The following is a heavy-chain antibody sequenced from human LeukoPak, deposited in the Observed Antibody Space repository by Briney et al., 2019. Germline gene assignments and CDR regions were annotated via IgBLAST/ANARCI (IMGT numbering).Heavy chain of an antibody. CDR1: GYTFTGYY. Sequence: ASVKVSCKASGYTFTGYYMHWVRQAPGQGLEWMGWINPNSGGTNYAQKFQGRVTMTRDTSISTAYMELSRLRSDDTAVYYCARVGCSSTSCYEFGYYYYYMDVWGKGTTVTVSS. V-gene: IGHV1-2*02. CDR2: INPNSGGT. D-gene: IGHD2-2*01. J-gene: IGHJ6*03. CDR3: ARVGCSSTSCYEFGYYYYYMDV.